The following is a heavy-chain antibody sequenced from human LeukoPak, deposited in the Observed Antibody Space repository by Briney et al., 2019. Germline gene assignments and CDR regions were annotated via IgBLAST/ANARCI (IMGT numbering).Heavy chain of an antibody. J-gene: IGHJ4*02. V-gene: IGHV1-2*02. Sequence: GASVKVSCKASGYTFTGYYMHWVRQAPGQGLEWMGWINPNSGGTNYAQKFQGRVTMTRDTSISTAYMELSRLRSDDTAVYYCARDPQLPIVGATILDYWSQGTLVTVSS. CDR2: INPNSGGT. CDR1: GYTFTGYY. D-gene: IGHD1-26*01. CDR3: ARDPQLPIVGATILDY.